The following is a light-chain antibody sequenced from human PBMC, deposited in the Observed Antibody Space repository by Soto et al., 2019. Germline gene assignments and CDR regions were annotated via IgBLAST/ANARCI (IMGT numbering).Light chain of an antibody. CDR2: DAS. Sequence: EVVLTQSPDTLSLPPGERATLSCRASQSISSYLAWYQQKPGQAPRLLIYDASSRATSIPARFSGSGSGTDFTLTISSLEPEDFAVYYCQQLTDWPPQWTFGQGNKVEIK. CDR1: QSISSY. J-gene: IGKJ1*01. V-gene: IGKV3-11*01. CDR3: QQLTDWPPQWT.